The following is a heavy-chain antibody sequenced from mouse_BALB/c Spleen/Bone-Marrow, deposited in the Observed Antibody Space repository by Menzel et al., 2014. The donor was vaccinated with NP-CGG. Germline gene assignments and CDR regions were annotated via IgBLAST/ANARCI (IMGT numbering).Heavy chain of an antibody. Sequence: QVQLQQSGPQLVRPGASVKISCKASGYSFTSYWMHWVRQRPGQGLEWIGMIDPSDSETRMNRKFKDKATLPVDKSSSTAYMQLSSPTFEDSAVYYCARGAVAMDYWGQGTSVTVSS. CDR3: ARGAVAMDY. CDR1: GYSFTSYW. V-gene: IGHV1S126*01. J-gene: IGHJ4*01. CDR2: IDPSDSET.